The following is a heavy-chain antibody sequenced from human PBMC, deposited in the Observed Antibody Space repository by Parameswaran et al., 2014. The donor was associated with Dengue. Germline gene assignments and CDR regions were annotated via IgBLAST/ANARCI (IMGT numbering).Heavy chain of an antibody. CDR3: ARGRNHYYDSSGYYSFDY. V-gene: IGHV1-69*01. Sequence: WVRQAPGQGLEWMGGIIPIFGTANYAQKFQGRVTITADESTSTAYMELSSLRSEDTAVYYCARGRNHYYDSSGYYSFDYWGQGTLVTVSS. D-gene: IGHD3-22*01. CDR2: IIPIFGTA. J-gene: IGHJ4*02.